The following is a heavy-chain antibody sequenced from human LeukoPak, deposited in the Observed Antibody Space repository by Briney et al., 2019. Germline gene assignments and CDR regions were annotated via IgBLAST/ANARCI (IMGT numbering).Heavy chain of an antibody. J-gene: IGHJ4*02. Sequence: SETLSLTCTASGGSISSYYWSWIRQPAGKGLEWIGRIYTSGSTNYNPSLKSRVTMSVDTSTNQFSLKLSSVTAADTAVYYCARGDFWSGYHDYWGQGTLVTVSS. CDR3: ARGDFWSGYHDY. V-gene: IGHV4-4*07. CDR1: GGSISSYY. CDR2: IYTSGST. D-gene: IGHD3-3*01.